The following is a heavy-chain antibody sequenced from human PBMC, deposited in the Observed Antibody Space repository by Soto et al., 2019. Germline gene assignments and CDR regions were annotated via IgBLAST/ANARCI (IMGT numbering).Heavy chain of an antibody. J-gene: IGHJ4*02. V-gene: IGHV3-23*01. D-gene: IGHD3-22*01. CDR1: GFTFSSYA. Sequence: EVQLLESGGGLVQPGGSLRLSCAASGFTFSSYAMSWVRQAPGKGLEWVSAISGSGGSTYYADSVKGRFTISRDNSKNPLNXQMNSLRAEDTAVYYCAKGSITMIVVVISIINFDYWGQGTLVTVSS. CDR3: AKGSITMIVVVISIINFDY. CDR2: ISGSGGST.